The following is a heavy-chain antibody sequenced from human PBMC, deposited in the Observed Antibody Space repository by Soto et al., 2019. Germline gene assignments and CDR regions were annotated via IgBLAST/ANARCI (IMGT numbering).Heavy chain of an antibody. CDR1: GYSFTSYW. CDR2: IYPGDSDT. D-gene: IGHD4-17*01. J-gene: IGHJ6*04. V-gene: IGHV5-51*01. CDR3: ARMAYGDYSRDYYYGMDV. Sequence: GESLKISCKGSGYSFTSYWIGWVRQMPGKGLEWMGIIYPGDSDTRYSPSFQGQVTISADKSISTAYLQWSSLKASDTAMYYCARMAYGDYSRDYYYGMDVWGKGTTVTVSS.